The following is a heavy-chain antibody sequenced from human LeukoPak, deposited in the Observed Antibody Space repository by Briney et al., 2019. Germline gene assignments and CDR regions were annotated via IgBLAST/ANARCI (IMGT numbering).Heavy chain of an antibody. CDR2: IDYSGSA. J-gene: IGHJ5*02. V-gene: IGHV4-39*01. CDR3: ARRTYSYGFRFDP. CDR1: GVSISSSDYY. D-gene: IGHD3-16*02. Sequence: SETLSLTCTVSGVSISSSDYYWGWIRQPPGKGLEWIGSIDYSGSAVYSPSLKSRLTISVDTSKNQFSLRVASVTAADTAVYYCARRTYSYGFRFDPWGQGTLVTVSS.